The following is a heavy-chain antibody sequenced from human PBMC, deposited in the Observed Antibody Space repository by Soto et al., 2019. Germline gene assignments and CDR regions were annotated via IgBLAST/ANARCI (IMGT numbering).Heavy chain of an antibody. D-gene: IGHD2-2*01. Sequence: SETLSLTCTVSGGSISSGDYYWSWIRQPPGKGLEWIGYIYYSGSTYYNPSLKSRVTISVGTSKNQFSLKLSSVTAADTAVYYCARGDIVVVPAATPPDVWGQGTTVTVSS. CDR1: GGSISSGDYY. J-gene: IGHJ6*02. V-gene: IGHV4-30-4*01. CDR3: ARGDIVVVPAATPPDV. CDR2: IYYSGST.